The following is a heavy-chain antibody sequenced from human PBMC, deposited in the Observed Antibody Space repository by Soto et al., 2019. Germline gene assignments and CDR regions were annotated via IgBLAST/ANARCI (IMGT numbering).Heavy chain of an antibody. J-gene: IGHJ5*02. Sequence: QITLKESGPTLVKPTQTLTLTCTFSGFSLTTRGVGVGWIRQPPGKALECLALIYWDDDKRYSPSLQSRLSTXKXTXTSQVVRTMTNVDPVDTATYYCAHIPNYYQYDWFDPWGQGTLVSVSS. D-gene: IGHD3-16*01. V-gene: IGHV2-5*02. CDR1: GFSLTTRGVG. CDR3: AHIPNYYQYDWFDP. CDR2: IYWDDDK.